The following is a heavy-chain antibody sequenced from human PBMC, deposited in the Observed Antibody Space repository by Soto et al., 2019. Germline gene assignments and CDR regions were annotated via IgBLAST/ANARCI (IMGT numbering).Heavy chain of an antibody. V-gene: IGHV3-30-3*01. D-gene: IGHD6-13*01. CDR2: ISYDGTTK. J-gene: IGHJ5*02. CDR3: ARDWRTAGTTGWFDP. CDR1: GFTFSTHA. Sequence: QEQVVESGGGVVQPGRSRRLSFAASGFTFSTHAMHWVRQAQGRGLEWVAIISYDGTTKDYADSVKGRFTISRDNSKNAVYLQMNSLRSEDTALYYCARDWRTAGTTGWFDPWGQGTLVTVSS.